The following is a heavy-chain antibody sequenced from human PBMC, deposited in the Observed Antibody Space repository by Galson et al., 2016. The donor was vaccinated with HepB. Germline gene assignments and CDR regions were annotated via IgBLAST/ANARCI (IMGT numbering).Heavy chain of an antibody. CDR1: GFTFSSYT. V-gene: IGHV3-33*01. CDR3: ARELWNYNSFDM. J-gene: IGHJ3*02. CDR2: IWYDGSNK. Sequence: SLRLSCAASGFTFSSYTMHWVRQAPGKGLDWVAGIWYDGSNKYYGDSVKGRFTISGDNSKNALYLQMNSLRAEDTAVYYCARELWNYNSFDMWGQGTMVTVSS. D-gene: IGHD1-7*01.